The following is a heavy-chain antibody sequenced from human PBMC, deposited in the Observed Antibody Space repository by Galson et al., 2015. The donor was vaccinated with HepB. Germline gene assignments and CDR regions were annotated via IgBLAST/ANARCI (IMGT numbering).Heavy chain of an antibody. D-gene: IGHD6-19*01. CDR2: IYYSGRT. CDR3: ASLGWSSSGFGY. J-gene: IGHJ4*02. CDR1: GGSISSSSYY. Sequence: TLSLTCTVSGGSISSSSYYWGWIRQPPGKGLEWIANIYYSGRTYYNMALKSRVTISVDTSKNQFSLKLTSVTAADTAVYYCASLGWSSSGFGYWGQGTVVTVSS. V-gene: IGHV4-39*01.